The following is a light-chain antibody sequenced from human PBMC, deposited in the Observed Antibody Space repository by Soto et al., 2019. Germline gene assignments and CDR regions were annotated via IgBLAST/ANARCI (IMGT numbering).Light chain of an antibody. V-gene: IGKV3-15*01. CDR3: QQYERWPPLT. CDR1: QSVRSE. Sequence: EIVLTQSPFTLSVSPGERVPLPCSASQSVRSELAWYQQKSGQPPRLLIYGASTRATGIPARFSGSGSGTEFTLTINDLQSEDFAVYYCQQYERWPPLTFGGGTKVDI. J-gene: IGKJ4*01. CDR2: GAS.